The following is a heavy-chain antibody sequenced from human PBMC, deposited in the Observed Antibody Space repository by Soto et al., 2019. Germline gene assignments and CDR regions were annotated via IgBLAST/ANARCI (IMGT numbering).Heavy chain of an antibody. D-gene: IGHD6-13*01. CDR3: ARVGYSSSWYESYYYYGMDV. V-gene: IGHV3-33*01. CDR2: IWYDGSNK. CDR1: GLTFSSYG. Sequence: GGSLRLSWAASGLTFSSYGMRWVRQATGKGLEWVAVIWYDGSNKYYADSVKGRFTISRDNSKNTLYLQMNSLRAEDTAVYYCARVGYSSSWYESYYYYGMDVWGQGTTVTVSS. J-gene: IGHJ6*02.